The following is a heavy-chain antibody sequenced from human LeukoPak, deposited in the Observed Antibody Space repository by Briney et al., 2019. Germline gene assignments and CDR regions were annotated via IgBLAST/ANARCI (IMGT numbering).Heavy chain of an antibody. V-gene: IGHV4-59*01. CDR1: GGSISSYY. J-gene: IGHJ4*02. D-gene: IGHD6-19*01. CDR2: IYYSGST. CDR3: ARGSSGWYGYYFDY. Sequence: SETLSLTCTVSGGSISSYYWNWIRQPLGKGLEYIGYIYYSGSTNYNPSLKSRITISVDTSKNQFSLKLNSVTAADTAVYYCARGSSGWYGYYFDYWGQGTLVTVSS.